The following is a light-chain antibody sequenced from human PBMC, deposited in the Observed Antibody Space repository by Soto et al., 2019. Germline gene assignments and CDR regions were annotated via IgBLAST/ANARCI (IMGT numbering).Light chain of an antibody. CDR1: QSVNYY. CDR3: QQRSPRLT. V-gene: IGKV3-11*01. J-gene: IGKJ4*01. CDR2: DAS. Sequence: IVLRQSPGSLCVSPGERVALGGRASQSVNYYVAWYQQRPGQAPRLLIYDASNRAPGIPDRFIGSGSGTGFTLPIRSTEPADLAVYYCQQRSPRLTFRGGTKVDIK.